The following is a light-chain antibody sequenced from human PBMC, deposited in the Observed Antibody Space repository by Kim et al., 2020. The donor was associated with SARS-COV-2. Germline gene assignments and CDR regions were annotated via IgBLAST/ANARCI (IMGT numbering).Light chain of an antibody. Sequence: GQTGRITCQGDSLRSYYASWYQQKPGQAPVLVIYGKNNRPSGIPDRFSGSSSGNTASLTITGAQAEDEADYYCNSRDSSGNHYVVFGGGTQLTVL. CDR3: NSRDSSGNHYVV. V-gene: IGLV3-19*01. J-gene: IGLJ2*01. CDR2: GKN. CDR1: SLRSYY.